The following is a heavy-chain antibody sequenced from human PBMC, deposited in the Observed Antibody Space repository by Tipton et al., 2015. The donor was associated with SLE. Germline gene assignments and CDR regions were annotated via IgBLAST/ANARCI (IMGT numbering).Heavy chain of an antibody. CDR1: GGPFSGYY. Sequence: LRLSCAVYGGPFSGYYWSWIRQPPGKGLEWIGEINRSGSTNYNPSLKSRVTISVDTSKNQFSLKLSSVTAADTAVYYCARWIIDGSGSYYYFDYWGQGTLVTVSS. V-gene: IGHV4-34*09. CDR2: INRSGST. J-gene: IGHJ4*02. CDR3: ARWIIDGSGSYYYFDY. D-gene: IGHD3-10*01.